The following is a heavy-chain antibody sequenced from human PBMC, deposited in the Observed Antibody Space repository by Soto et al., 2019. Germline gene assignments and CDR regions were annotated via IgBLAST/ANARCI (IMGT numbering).Heavy chain of an antibody. D-gene: IGHD6-6*01. J-gene: IGHJ4*02. CDR2: IYWDDDK. CDR1: GFSLSTGDVG. V-gene: IGHV2-5*02. CDR3: ARSKYSISSFDY. Sequence: SGPTLVNPTQTLTLTCTFSGFSLSTGDVGVGWIRQPPGKALDWLAVIYWDDDKRYSPSLKSRLTITKDTSKNQVLLTMTNMDPVDTATYFCARSKYSISSFDYWGQGALVTVSS.